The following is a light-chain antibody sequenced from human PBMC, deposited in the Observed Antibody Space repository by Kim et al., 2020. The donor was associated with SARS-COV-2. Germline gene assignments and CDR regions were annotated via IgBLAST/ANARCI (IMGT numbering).Light chain of an antibody. CDR1: SSNIGSNY. CDR3: ASWDYSLSVV. J-gene: IGLJ2*01. CDR2: RNN. Sequence: ELTQPPSASGTPGQRVTISCSGSSSNIGSNYVYWYQQLPGTAPKLLIYRNNQRPSGVPDRFSGSKSGTSASLAISGLRSEVESDYYCASWDYSLSVVFG. V-gene: IGLV1-47*01.